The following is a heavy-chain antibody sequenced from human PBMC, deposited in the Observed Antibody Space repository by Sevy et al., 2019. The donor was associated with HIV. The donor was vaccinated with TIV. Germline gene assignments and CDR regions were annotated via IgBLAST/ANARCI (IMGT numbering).Heavy chain of an antibody. V-gene: IGHV3-21*01. D-gene: IGHD3-10*01. Sequence: GGSLRLSCAASGFTFSNYFMNWVRQAPGKGLEWVSSISSGSSYIFYADSLKGRFTISRDNAKNSLYLHMNSLRAEDTALCYCARGDYYGSLYYFDYWGPGTLVTVSS. CDR3: ARGDYYGSLYYFDY. CDR1: GFTFSNYF. CDR2: ISSGSSYI. J-gene: IGHJ4*02.